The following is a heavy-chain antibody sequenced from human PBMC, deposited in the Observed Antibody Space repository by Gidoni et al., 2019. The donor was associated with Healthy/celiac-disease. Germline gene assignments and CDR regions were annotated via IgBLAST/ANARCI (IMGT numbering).Heavy chain of an antibody. CDR3: ARAGVAAPSIDYYYGMDV. V-gene: IGHV3-33*01. CDR2: IWYDGSNK. Sequence: QVQLVESGGGVVQPGRSLRLSCAASGFTFSSYGMHWVRQAPGKGLEWVAVIWYDGSNKYYADSVKGRFTISRDNSKNTLYLQMNSLRAEDTAVYYCARAGVAAPSIDYYYGMDVWGQGTTVTVSS. D-gene: IGHD2-15*01. CDR1: GFTFSSYG. J-gene: IGHJ6*02.